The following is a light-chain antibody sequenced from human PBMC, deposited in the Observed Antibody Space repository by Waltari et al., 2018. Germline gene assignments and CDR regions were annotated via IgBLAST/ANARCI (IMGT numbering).Light chain of an antibody. Sequence: QSALTQPPSATGSPGQSVTISCTGGRWDVGAYRYVSWYQQHPGRAPKVIMYEADKRPSGVPDLFSGSKSGTTASLTISGLKLEDEADYYCTSYGGTNNFLFGSGTKVTV. V-gene: IGLV2-8*01. CDR2: EAD. J-gene: IGLJ1*01. CDR1: RWDVGAYRY. CDR3: TSYGGTNNFL.